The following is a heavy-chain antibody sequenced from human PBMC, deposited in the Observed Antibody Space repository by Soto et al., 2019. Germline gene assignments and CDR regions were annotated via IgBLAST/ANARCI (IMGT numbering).Heavy chain of an antibody. CDR1: GYTFTSYG. Sequence: QVQLVQSGAEVKKPGASVKVSCKASGYTFTSYGISWVRQAPGQGLEWMGRISAYNGNTNYAQKLQGRVTMTTDTSTSTAYMELRSLRSDDTAVYYCARDQLLLRFLEWLSGGMDVWGQGTTVTVSS. CDR3: ARDQLLLRFLEWLSGGMDV. CDR2: ISAYNGNT. V-gene: IGHV1-18*04. D-gene: IGHD3-3*01. J-gene: IGHJ6*02.